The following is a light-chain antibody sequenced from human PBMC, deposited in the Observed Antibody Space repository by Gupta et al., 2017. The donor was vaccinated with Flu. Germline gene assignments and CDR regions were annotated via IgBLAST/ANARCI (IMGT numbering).Light chain of an antibody. CDR3: QQTSSAPRT. V-gene: IGKV1-39*01. CDR2: GIS. CDR1: QTIRNY. Sequence: DIQMTQSPSSLSASVGDRVTITCRASQTIRNYLNWYQQRPGKAPKLLIYGISTLHSGVPSRFSGSGYGTDFTLTITSLQPEDFATYYCQQTSSAPRTFGQGTKVEFK. J-gene: IGKJ1*01.